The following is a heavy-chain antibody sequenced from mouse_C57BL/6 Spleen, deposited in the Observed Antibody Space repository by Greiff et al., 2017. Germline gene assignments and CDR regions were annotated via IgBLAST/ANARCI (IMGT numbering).Heavy chain of an antibody. J-gene: IGHJ1*03. V-gene: IGHV1-64*01. CDR1: GYTFTSYW. D-gene: IGHD2-5*01. Sequence: QVQLQQPGAELVKPGASVKLSCKASGYTFTSYWMHWVKQRPGQGLEWIGMIHPISGSTNYNEKFKGKATLTVDPSSSTAYMQLSSLTSEDSAVYYGARAYYSNYWYFDVWGTGTTVTVSS. CDR2: IHPISGST. CDR3: ARAYYSNYWYFDV.